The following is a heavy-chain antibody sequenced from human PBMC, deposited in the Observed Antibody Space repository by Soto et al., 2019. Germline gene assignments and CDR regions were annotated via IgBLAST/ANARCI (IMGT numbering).Heavy chain of an antibody. CDR2: ISYDGSNK. CDR3: AKDGVDHNSVWDPFDI. Sequence: QVQLVESGGGVVQPGRSLRLSCAASGFTFSSYGMHWVRQAPGKGLEWVAVISYDGSNKYYADSVKGRFTISRDNSKNTLYLQMNSLRAEDTAVYFCAKDGVDHNSVWDPFDIWGQGTLVTVSS. V-gene: IGHV3-30*18. D-gene: IGHD2-15*01. J-gene: IGHJ3*02. CDR1: GFTFSSYG.